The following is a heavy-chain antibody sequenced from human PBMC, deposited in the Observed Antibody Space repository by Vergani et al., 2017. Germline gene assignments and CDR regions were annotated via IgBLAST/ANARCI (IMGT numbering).Heavy chain of an antibody. V-gene: IGHV1-18*01. CDR3: AREGLTYSSSSSHYYYYGMDV. D-gene: IGHD6-13*01. CDR1: GYTFTSYG. Sequence: QVQLVQSGAEVKTPGASVKVSCKASGYTFTSYGISWVRQAPGQGLEWMGWISAYNGNTNYAQKLQGRVTMTTDTSTSTDYMELRSLRSDDTAVYYCAREGLTYSSSSSHYYYYGMDVWGQGTTVTVSS. J-gene: IGHJ6*02. CDR2: ISAYNGNT.